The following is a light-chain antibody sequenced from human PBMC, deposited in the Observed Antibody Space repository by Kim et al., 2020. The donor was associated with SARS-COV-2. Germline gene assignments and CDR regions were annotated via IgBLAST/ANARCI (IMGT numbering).Light chain of an antibody. CDR3: QAWDSSTAV. CDR2: QDS. Sequence: ASPGQTASITCSGDKLGDKYACWYQPKPGQSPGLVIYQDSKRPSGIPERFSGSNSGNTATLTLSGTQAMDEADYYCQAWDSSTAVFGGGTQLTVL. J-gene: IGLJ3*02. CDR1: KLGDKY. V-gene: IGLV3-1*01.